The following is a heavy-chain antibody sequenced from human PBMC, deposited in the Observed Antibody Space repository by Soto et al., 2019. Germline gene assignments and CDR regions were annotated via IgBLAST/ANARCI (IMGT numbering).Heavy chain of an antibody. J-gene: IGHJ4*02. V-gene: IGHV4-34*01. CDR2: ISHTGST. CDR3: ARHYYAEYYFDY. D-gene: IGHD3-10*01. Sequence: PSETLSLTCAVYGGSFSVYYWSWIRQPPGGGLEWIGDISHTGSTNKNPSLRSRVTISVDTSKNQFSLKVSSVTAADTAVYYCARHYYAEYYFDYWGQGTLVTVS. CDR1: GGSFSVYY.